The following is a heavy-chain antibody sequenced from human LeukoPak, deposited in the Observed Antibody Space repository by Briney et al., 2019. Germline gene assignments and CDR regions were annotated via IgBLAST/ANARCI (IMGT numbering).Heavy chain of an antibody. V-gene: IGHV3-9*01. CDR1: GFTFDDYA. CDR2: ISWNSGSI. J-gene: IGHJ3*02. D-gene: IGHD4-23*01. CDR3: AGDYGGNPGAFDI. Sequence: PGRSLRPSCAASGFTFDDYAMHWVRQAPGKGLEWVSGISWNSGSIGYADSVKGRFTISRDNAKNSLYLQMNSLRAEDTAVYYCAGDYGGNPGAFDIWGQGTMVTVSS.